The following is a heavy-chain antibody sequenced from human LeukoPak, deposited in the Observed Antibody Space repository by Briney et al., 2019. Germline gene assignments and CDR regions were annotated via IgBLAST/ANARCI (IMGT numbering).Heavy chain of an antibody. CDR3: ASNNDYGDYVDY. CDR2: ISGSGGST. J-gene: IGHJ4*02. V-gene: IGHV3-23*01. D-gene: IGHD4-17*01. Sequence: SGGSLRLSCAASGFTFSSYGMSWVRQAPGKGLEWVSAISGSGGSTYYADSVKGRFTISRDNSKNTLYLQMNSLRAEDTAVYYCASNNDYGDYVDYWGQGTLVTVSS. CDR1: GFTFSSYG.